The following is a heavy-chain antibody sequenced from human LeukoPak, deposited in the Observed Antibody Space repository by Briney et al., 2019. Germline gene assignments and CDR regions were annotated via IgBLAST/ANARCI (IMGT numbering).Heavy chain of an antibody. Sequence: SETLSLTCAVSGGSISSSSNYWGWVRQPPGKGLEWIGSIYYSGSTYYNPPLKSRVTISVDTSKNQFSLKLSSVTAADAAVYYCARLGYNYGRPYGPFDYWGQGTLVTVSS. J-gene: IGHJ4*02. V-gene: IGHV4-39*01. CDR1: GGSISSSSNY. CDR3: ARLGYNYGRPYGPFDY. CDR2: IYYSGST. D-gene: IGHD5-18*01.